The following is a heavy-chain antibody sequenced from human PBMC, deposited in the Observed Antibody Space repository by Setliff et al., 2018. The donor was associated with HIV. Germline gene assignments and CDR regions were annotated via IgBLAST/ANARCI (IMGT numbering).Heavy chain of an antibody. V-gene: IGHV1-18*01. CDR3: ARAGGFCNAATCLRGYDAFDI. CDR1: GYFFNNYG. CDR2: ISGFNGNT. D-gene: IGHD2-15*01. J-gene: IGHJ3*02. Sequence: GASVKVSCKASGYFFNNYGIAWVRQAPGQGLEWMGWISGFNGNTNYAQILQGRVTVTTDTSTSTAYMELRSLRSDDTAVYYCARAGGFCNAATCLRGYDAFDIWGQGTTVTVS.